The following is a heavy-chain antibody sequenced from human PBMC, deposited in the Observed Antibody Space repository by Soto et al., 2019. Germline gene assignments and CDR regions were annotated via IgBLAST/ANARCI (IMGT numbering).Heavy chain of an antibody. D-gene: IGHD6-13*01. J-gene: IGHJ5*02. Sequence: QVQLQESGPGLVKPSQTLSLTCTVSGGSISSGGYYWSWIRQHPGKGLEWIGYIYYSGSTYYNPSLMGRVTISVDTSKNQFSLKLSSVTAADTAVYYCARAKKGIAAAENWFDPWGQGTLVTVSS. V-gene: IGHV4-31*03. CDR2: IYYSGST. CDR1: GGSISSGGYY. CDR3: ARAKKGIAAAENWFDP.